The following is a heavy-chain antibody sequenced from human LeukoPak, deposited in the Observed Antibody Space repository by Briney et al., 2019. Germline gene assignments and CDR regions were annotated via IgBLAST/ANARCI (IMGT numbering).Heavy chain of an antibody. CDR1: GGSFSGYY. V-gene: IGHV4-34*01. Sequence: SETLSLTCALYGGSFSGYYWNWIREPPGKALEWIGEINHSGSTNYNPSLKSRVTISVDTSKNQFSLKLSSVTAADTAVYYCARRYSSGWRLMPFDYWGQGTLVTVSS. J-gene: IGHJ4*02. D-gene: IGHD6-19*01. CDR2: INHSGST. CDR3: ARRYSSGWRLMPFDY.